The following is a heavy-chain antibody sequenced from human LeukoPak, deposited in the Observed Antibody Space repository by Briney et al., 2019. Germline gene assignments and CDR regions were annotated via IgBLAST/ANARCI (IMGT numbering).Heavy chain of an antibody. J-gene: IGHJ4*02. Sequence: GGSLRLSCAASGFTFSSYGMHWVRQAPGKGLERVAIIRYDGSNKYYADSVKGRFTISRDNSKNTLYLQMNSLRAEDTAVYYCAKIRGRLTGTLLGPVDYWGQGTLVTVSS. CDR3: AKIRGRLTGTLLGPVDY. D-gene: IGHD1-20*01. CDR2: IRYDGSNK. CDR1: GFTFSSYG. V-gene: IGHV3-30*02.